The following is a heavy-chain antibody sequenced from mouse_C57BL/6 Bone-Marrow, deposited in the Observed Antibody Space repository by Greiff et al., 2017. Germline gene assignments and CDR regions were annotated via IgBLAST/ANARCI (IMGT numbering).Heavy chain of an antibody. CDR2: IDPSDSYT. J-gene: IGHJ2*01. D-gene: IGHD1-1*01. Sequence: QVQLKQPGAELVMPGASVKLSCKASGYTFTSYWMHWVKQRPGQGLEWIGEIDPSDSYTNYNQKFKGKSTLTVDKSSSTAYMQLSSLTSEDSAVYYCARASFDYGSSYDYWGQGTTLTVSS. V-gene: IGHV1-69*01. CDR3: ARASFDYGSSYDY. CDR1: GYTFTSYW.